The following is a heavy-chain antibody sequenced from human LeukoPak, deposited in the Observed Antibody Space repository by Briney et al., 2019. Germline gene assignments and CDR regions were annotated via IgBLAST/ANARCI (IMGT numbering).Heavy chain of an antibody. Sequence: PGGSLRLSCAASGFTFSSYGMHWVRQAPGKGPEWVAVIWYDGSNKYYADSVKGRFTISRDNSKNTLYLQMNSLRAEDTAVYYCAKASPSPGYYFDYWGQGTLVTVSS. D-gene: IGHD1-14*01. V-gene: IGHV3-33*06. J-gene: IGHJ4*02. CDR2: IWYDGSNK. CDR3: AKASPSPGYYFDY. CDR1: GFTFSSYG.